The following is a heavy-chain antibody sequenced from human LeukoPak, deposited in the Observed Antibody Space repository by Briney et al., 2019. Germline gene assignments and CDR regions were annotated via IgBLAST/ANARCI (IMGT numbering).Heavy chain of an antibody. CDR3: ARDLQHCLEDSYYGMDV. J-gene: IGHJ6*02. CDR2: IWYDGSNK. Sequence: GRSLRLSCAASGFTFSSYCMHWVRQAPGKGLEWVAAIWYDGSNKYYADSVKGLFTISRENSKNRLYVQMNSLRAEDTAVYYCARDLQHCLEDSYYGMDVWGQGTPVTVSS. V-gene: IGHV3-33*01. CDR1: GFTFSSYC. D-gene: IGHD1-1*01.